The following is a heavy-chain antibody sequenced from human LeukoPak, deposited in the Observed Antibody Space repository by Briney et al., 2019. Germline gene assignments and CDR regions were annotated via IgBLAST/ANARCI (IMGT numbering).Heavy chain of an antibody. CDR3: ARVLVGGTNWFDP. CDR1: GFTFSSYW. D-gene: IGHD1-26*01. J-gene: IGHJ5*02. V-gene: IGHV3-7*02. Sequence: GGSLRLSCAASGFTFSSYWMNWVRQAPGKGLEWVANIKQDGSEKYFVDSLKGRFTISRDNAKNSLHLQMNSLRIEDTAVFYCARVLVGGTNWFDPWGQGTLVTVSS. CDR2: IKQDGSEK.